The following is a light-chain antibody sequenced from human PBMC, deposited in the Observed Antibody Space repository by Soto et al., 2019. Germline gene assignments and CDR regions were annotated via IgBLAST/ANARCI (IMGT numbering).Light chain of an antibody. J-gene: IGKJ3*01. CDR1: QSITTY. Sequence: DIQMTQSPSSLSASVGDRVTITCRASQSITTYLNWYQVQPGKAPKLLMYAASSLQGGVPSRFSGSGSGTDFTLTISNLPPEDFATYYCQQSYSTPFTFGPGSKVDFK. CDR3: QQSYSTPFT. V-gene: IGKV1-39*01. CDR2: AAS.